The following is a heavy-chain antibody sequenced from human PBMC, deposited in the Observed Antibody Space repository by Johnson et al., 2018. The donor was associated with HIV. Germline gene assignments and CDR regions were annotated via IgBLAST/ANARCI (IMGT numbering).Heavy chain of an antibody. D-gene: IGHD3-22*01. CDR1: GFTFSSYA. CDR3: ARVSKYYDSIRGAFDI. J-gene: IGHJ3*02. CDR2: ISYDGSNK. V-gene: IGHV3-30*04. Sequence: QVQLVESGGGLLQPGGSLILSCAASGFTFSSYAMSWVRQAPGKGLEWVAVISYDGSNKYYADSVKGRFTISRDNSKNTLYLQMNSLRAEDTAVYYCARVSKYYDSIRGAFDIWGQGTMVTVSS.